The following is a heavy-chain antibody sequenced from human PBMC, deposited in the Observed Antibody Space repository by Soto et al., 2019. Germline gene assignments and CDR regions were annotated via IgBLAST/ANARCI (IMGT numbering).Heavy chain of an antibody. CDR1: GFTFSNAW. Sequence: EVQLVESGGGLVKPGGSLRLSCAASGFTFSNAWMSWVRQAPGKGLEWVGRIKSKTDGGTTDYAAPVKGRFTISRDDSKNTLYLQMNSLKTEDTAVYYCTTEPQPNDYGDYTDYWGQGTLVTVSS. V-gene: IGHV3-15*01. CDR3: TTEPQPNDYGDYTDY. J-gene: IGHJ4*02. CDR2: IKSKTDGGTT. D-gene: IGHD4-17*01.